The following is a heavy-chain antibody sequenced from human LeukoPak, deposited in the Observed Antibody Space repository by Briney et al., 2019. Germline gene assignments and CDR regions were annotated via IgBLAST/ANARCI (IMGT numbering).Heavy chain of an antibody. CDR1: GFTFSNYW. CDR2: IKPDGSEK. CDR3: VRDWWFGESWVFQR. D-gene: IGHD3-10*01. Sequence: GGSLRLSCAASGFTFSNYWMSWVRQAPGKGLEWVANIKPDGSEKDYVDSVKGRFTISRDNAKNSLYLQMNSLSAEDTAVYYCVRDWWFGESWVFQRWGQGTLVTFSS. J-gene: IGHJ1*01. V-gene: IGHV3-7*01.